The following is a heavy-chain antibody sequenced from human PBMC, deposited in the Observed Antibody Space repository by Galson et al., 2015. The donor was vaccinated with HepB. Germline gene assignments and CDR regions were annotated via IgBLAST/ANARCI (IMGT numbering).Heavy chain of an antibody. J-gene: IGHJ4*02. CDR3: ARDRVPSTAARRGGGYY. Sequence: SLRLSCAASGFTFSSYSMNWVRQAPGKGLEWVSSISSSSSYIYYADSVKGRFTISRDNAKNSLYLQMNSLRAEDTAVYYCARDRVPSTAARRGGGYYWGQGTLVTVSS. CDR1: GFTFSSYS. V-gene: IGHV3-21*01. CDR2: ISSSSSYI. D-gene: IGHD6-6*01.